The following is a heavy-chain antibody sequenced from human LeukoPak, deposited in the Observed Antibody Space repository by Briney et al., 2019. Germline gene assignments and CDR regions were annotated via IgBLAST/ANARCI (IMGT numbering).Heavy chain of an antibody. CDR3: AKGRGYSYGYKADY. CDR1: GGSISSYY. V-gene: IGHV4-59*08. CDR2: ISDIGSI. Sequence: PSETLSLTCTVSGGSISSYYWSWIRQPPGKGLEWIAYISDIGSINYNPSLKSRVTISLDTSKNQFSLKLSSVTAADTAVYYCAKGRGYSYGYKADYWGQGTLVTVSS. D-gene: IGHD5-18*01. J-gene: IGHJ4*02.